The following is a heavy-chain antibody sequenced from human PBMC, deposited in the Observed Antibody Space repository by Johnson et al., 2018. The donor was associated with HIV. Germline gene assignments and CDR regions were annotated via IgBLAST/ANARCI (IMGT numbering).Heavy chain of an antibody. CDR2: ISHDGSEK. CDR3: VRDTGYCSGGRCDDAFDI. CDR1: GFTFSSYA. V-gene: IGHV3-30*04. D-gene: IGHD2-15*01. J-gene: IGHJ3*02. Sequence: QVQLVESGGGVVQPGRSLRLSCAASGFTFSSYAMHWVRQAPGKGLEWVAVISHDGSEKYFADSVKGRFTISRDSSKNTLYLQMNSLRAEDTAVYYCVRDTGYCSGGRCDDAFDIWGQGTMVTVSS.